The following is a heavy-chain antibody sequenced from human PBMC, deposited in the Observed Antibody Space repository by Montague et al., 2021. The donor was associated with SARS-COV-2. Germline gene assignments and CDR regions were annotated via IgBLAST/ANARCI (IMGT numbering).Heavy chain of an antibody. CDR1: GGSISSSSYY. D-gene: IGHD2-2*01. V-gene: IGHV4-39*07. CDR3: ARGRRPVVVPGAGPAGRAFDI. J-gene: IGHJ3*02. CDR2: TYYSGST. Sequence: SETLSLTCTVSGGSISSSSYYWVWIRQPPGKGLEWIGSTYYSGSTYYNPSLKSRVTISVDTSKNQFYLRLNSVTAADASVYSCARGRRPVVVPGAGPAGRAFDIWGQGTMVTVSS.